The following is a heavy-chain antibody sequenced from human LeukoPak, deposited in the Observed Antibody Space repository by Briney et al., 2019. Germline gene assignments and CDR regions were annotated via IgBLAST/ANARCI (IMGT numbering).Heavy chain of an antibody. CDR3: AREGALADYYYYYYMDV. Sequence: ASVKVSCKTSGYTFTSYGISWVRQAPGQGLEWMGWISAYNGDTNYAQKLQGRVTMTTDTSTNTAYMELTSLRSDDTAVYYCAREGALADYYYYYYMDVWGKGTTVTISS. J-gene: IGHJ6*03. CDR1: GYTFTSYG. V-gene: IGHV1-18*01. D-gene: IGHD3-16*01. CDR2: ISAYNGDT.